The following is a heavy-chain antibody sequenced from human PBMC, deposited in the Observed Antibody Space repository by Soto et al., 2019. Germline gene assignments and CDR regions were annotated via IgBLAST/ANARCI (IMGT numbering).Heavy chain of an antibody. V-gene: IGHV4-59*01. CDR1: GGSIEVYF. CDR2: SHSSGAG. J-gene: IGHJ3*01. D-gene: IGHD3-22*01. CDR3: ARVLVNARYDRSGYDTFDV. Sequence: SETLSLTCTVSGGSIEVYFWRWIRHPPGKGLEWIGYSHSSGAGKYRSSLKSRLDISVDTSKNQFSLTLTSVTAADTAVYYCARVLVNARYDRSGYDTFDVWGQGTTVTVSS.